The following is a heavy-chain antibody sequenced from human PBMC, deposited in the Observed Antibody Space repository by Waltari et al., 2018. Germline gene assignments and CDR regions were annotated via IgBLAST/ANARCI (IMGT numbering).Heavy chain of an antibody. CDR1: GGSISSSSYY. V-gene: IGHV4-39*01. D-gene: IGHD6-19*01. Sequence: QLQLQESGPGLVKPSETLSLTCTVSGGSISSSSYYWGWIRQPPGKGLEWIGSIYYSGGTYYNPSLKSRVTISVDTSKNQFSLKLSSVTAADTAVYYCASPSIAVAGRSELEASDNWGQGTLVTVSS. J-gene: IGHJ1*01. CDR3: ASPSIAVAGRSELEASDN. CDR2: IYYSGGT.